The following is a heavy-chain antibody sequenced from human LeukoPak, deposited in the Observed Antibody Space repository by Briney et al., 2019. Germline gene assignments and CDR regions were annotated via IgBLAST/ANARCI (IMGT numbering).Heavy chain of an antibody. J-gene: IGHJ4*02. CDR3: ARGLRRVTTTPFDY. Sequence: SETLSLTCTVSGGSISSSSYYWGWIRQPPGKGLEWIGEINDSGSTNYNPSLKSRVTISKDTSKNQFSLKLSSVAAADTAVYYCARGLRRVTTTPFDYWGQGTLVTVSS. CDR1: GGSISSSSYY. V-gene: IGHV4-61*05. CDR2: INDSGST. D-gene: IGHD4-17*01.